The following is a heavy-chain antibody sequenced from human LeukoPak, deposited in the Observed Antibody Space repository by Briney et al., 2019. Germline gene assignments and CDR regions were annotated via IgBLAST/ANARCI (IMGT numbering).Heavy chain of an antibody. V-gene: IGHV3-74*01. CDR1: GFTFSSYW. CDR3: AREVDWLLSVRGWFDP. CDR2: INSDGSST. D-gene: IGHD3-9*01. Sequence: GGSLRLSCAASGFTFSSYWMHWVRHAPGKGLVWVSRINSDGSSTSYADSVKGRFTISRDNAKNTLYLQMNSLRAEDTAVYYFAREVDWLLSVRGWFDPWGQGTLVTVSS. J-gene: IGHJ5*02.